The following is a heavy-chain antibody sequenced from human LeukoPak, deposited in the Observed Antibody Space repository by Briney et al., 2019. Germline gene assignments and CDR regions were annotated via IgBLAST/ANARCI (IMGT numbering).Heavy chain of an antibody. J-gene: IGHJ4*02. CDR2: IYSGGST. CDR3: AKDSVIQLWAVGYYFDY. Sequence: GGSLRLSCAASGFTFSSYAMSWVRQAPGKGLEWVSIIYSGGSTYYADSVKGRFTISRDNSKNTLYLQMNSLRAEDTAVYYCAKDSVIQLWAVGYYFDYWGQGTLVTVSS. CDR1: GFTFSSYA. V-gene: IGHV3-23*03. D-gene: IGHD5-18*01.